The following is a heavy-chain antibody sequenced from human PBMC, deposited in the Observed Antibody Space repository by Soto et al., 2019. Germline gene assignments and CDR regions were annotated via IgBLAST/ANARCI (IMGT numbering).Heavy chain of an antibody. CDR3: AKDTSYGSGSYLYYFDY. Sequence: GGSLRLSCAASGFTFSSYAVNWVRQAPGKGLEWVSGISGSGGSTYYADSVKGRFTISRDNSKNTLYLQMNSLRAEDTAVYYCAKDTSYGSGSYLYYFDYWGQGTLVTVSS. D-gene: IGHD3-10*01. V-gene: IGHV3-23*01. CDR2: ISGSGGST. J-gene: IGHJ4*02. CDR1: GFTFSSYA.